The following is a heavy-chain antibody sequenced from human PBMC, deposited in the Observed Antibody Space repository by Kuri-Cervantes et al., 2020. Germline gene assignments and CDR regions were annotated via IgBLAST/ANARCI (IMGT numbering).Heavy chain of an antibody. CDR1: GFTFDDYA. J-gene: IGHJ6*02. D-gene: IGHD4-11*01. CDR3: ARGMTTEDYYYYGMDV. Sequence: GGSLRLSCAASGFTFDDYAMHWVRQAPGKGLEWVSYISSSGSTIYYADSVKGRFTISRDNAKNSLYLQMNSLRDEDTAVYYCARGMTTEDYYYYGMDVWGQGTTVTVSS. V-gene: IGHV3-48*02. CDR2: ISSSGSTI.